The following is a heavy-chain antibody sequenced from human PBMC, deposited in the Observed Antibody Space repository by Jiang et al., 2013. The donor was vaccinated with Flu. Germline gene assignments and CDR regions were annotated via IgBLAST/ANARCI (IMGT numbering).Heavy chain of an antibody. CDR2: IYYSGST. D-gene: IGHD4-17*01. CDR1: GGSISSSSYY. V-gene: IGHV4-39*01. J-gene: IGHJ6*02. Sequence: GPGLVKPSETLSLTCTVSGGSISSSSYYWGWIRQPPGKGLEWIGSIYYSGSTYYNPSLKSRVTISVDTSKNQFSLKLSSVTAADTAVYYCARLDYGDSYLRTGHYYYGMDVWGQGTTVTVSS. CDR3: ARLDYGDSYLRTGHYYYGMDV.